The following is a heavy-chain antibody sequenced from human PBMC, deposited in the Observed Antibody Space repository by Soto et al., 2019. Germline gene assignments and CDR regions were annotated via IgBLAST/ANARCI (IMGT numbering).Heavy chain of an antibody. D-gene: IGHD6-13*01. CDR3: ERRQIPPPTRGAANARGGMDV. CDR1: GFTFNNYG. Sequence: QVQLVESGGGVVQPGRSLRLSCAASGFTFNNYGMHWVRQAPGKGLEWLAVIWNDGSNSSYANSVKGRFTISRDNSKNTLYLQMSSLRAEDTAVYYCERRQIPPPTRGAANARGGMDVWGQGTTVTVSS. J-gene: IGHJ6*02. CDR2: IWNDGSNS. V-gene: IGHV3-33*01.